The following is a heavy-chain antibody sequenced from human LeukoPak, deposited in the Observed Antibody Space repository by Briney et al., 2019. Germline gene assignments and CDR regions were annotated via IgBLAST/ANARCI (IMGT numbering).Heavy chain of an antibody. CDR1: GFTLSNYW. D-gene: IGHD3-9*01. J-gene: IGHJ6*02. V-gene: IGHV3-7*01. CDR3: ARARPHLTEDYYSYYGMDV. Sequence: GGSLRLSCAASGFTLSNYWMSWVRQAPGKGLEWVANIKQDGSEKYYVDSVKGRFPISRDNAKNSLYLQMDSLRAEDTAVYYCARARPHLTEDYYSYYGMDVWGQGTTVTVSS. CDR2: IKQDGSEK.